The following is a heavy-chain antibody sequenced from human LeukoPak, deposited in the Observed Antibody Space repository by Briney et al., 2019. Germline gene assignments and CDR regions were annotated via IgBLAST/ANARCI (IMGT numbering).Heavy chain of an antibody. J-gene: IGHJ5*02. D-gene: IGHD6-19*01. Sequence: PSQTLSLTCTVSGGSIGSDNYYWSWIRQPAGKALEWIGRIYTSGNTNYNPSLKSRVTISIDTSKNQFSLELTSVIAADTAVYYCARTSGWYNCFDPWGQGTLVTVPS. V-gene: IGHV4-61*02. CDR1: GGSIGSDNYY. CDR2: IYTSGNT. CDR3: ARTSGWYNCFDP.